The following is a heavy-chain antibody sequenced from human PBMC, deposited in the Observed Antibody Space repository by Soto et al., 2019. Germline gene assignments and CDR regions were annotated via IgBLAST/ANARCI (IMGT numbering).Heavy chain of an antibody. D-gene: IGHD3-10*01. CDR3: ARGVHYDSGSYLYYYYYYMDV. Sequence: QVQLQESGPGLVKPSETLSLTCTVSGGSISSYYWSWIRQPPGKGLEWIGYIYYSGSTNYNPSLKSRVTISVDTSKNQFSLKLSSVTAADTAVYYCARGVHYDSGSYLYYYYYYMDVWGKGTTVTVSS. CDR2: IYYSGST. J-gene: IGHJ6*03. CDR1: GGSISSYY. V-gene: IGHV4-59*01.